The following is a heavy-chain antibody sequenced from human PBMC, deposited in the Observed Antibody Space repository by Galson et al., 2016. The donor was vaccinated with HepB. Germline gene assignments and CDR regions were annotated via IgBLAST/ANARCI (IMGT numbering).Heavy chain of an antibody. CDR2: ISGSGGST. D-gene: IGHD3/OR15-3a*01. J-gene: IGHJ1*01. CDR1: GFTFSSFG. V-gene: IGHV3-23*01. CDR3: ARDGLRWSPVEYFHQ. Sequence: SLRLSCAASGFTFSSFGMSWVRQAPGKGLEWVSLISGSGGSTSYADSVKGRFIISRDNSNNTLYLQMNSLRAGDTAVYYCARDGLRWSPVEYFHQWGQGTLVTVSS.